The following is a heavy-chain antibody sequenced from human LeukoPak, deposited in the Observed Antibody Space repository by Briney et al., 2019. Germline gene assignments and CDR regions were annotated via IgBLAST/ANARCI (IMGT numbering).Heavy chain of an antibody. CDR1: GFTFRNYA. D-gene: IGHD5/OR15-5a*01. CDR3: AKDLLLAPTYYYYGMDV. CDR2: ISGTGGSP. J-gene: IGHJ6*02. Sequence: GGSLRLSCAASGFTFRNYAMSWVRQAPGKGLEWVSAISGTGGSPYNADSVKGRFTISRDNSKNTLYLQMNSLRAEDTAVYYCAKDLLLAPTYYYYGMDVWGQGTTVTVSS. V-gene: IGHV3-23*01.